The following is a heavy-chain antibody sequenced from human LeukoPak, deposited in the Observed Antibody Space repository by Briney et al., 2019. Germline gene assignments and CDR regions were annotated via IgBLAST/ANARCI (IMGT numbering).Heavy chain of an antibody. J-gene: IGHJ5*02. CDR3: ARGVTMIRGVILERTKSTNCFDP. CDR2: INPSGGST. D-gene: IGHD3-10*01. V-gene: IGHV1-46*01. CDR1: GYTFTSYY. Sequence: ASVKVSCKASGYTFTSYYMHWVRQAPGQGLEWMGIINPSGGSTSYAQKFQGRVTMTRDMSTSTDYMELSSLRSEDTAVYYCARGVTMIRGVILERTKSTNCFDPWGQGTLVIVSS.